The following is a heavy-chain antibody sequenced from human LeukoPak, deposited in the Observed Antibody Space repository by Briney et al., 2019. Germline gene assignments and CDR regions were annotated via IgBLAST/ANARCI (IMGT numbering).Heavy chain of an antibody. J-gene: IGHJ4*02. CDR3: ARRLARPGYFDY. CDR2: IYYSGRT. Sequence: SETLSLTCTVSGGSISSSSYYWGWIRRPPGKGLEWIGSIYYSGRTYYNPSLKSRVTISVDTSKNQFSLKLSSVTAADTAVYYCARRLARPGYFDYWGQGTVVTVSS. CDR1: GGSISSSSYY. D-gene: IGHD3-9*01. V-gene: IGHV4-39*01.